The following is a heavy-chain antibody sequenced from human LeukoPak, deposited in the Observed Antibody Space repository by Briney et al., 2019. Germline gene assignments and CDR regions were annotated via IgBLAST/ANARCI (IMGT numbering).Heavy chain of an antibody. V-gene: IGHV4-34*01. J-gene: IGHJ5*02. Sequence: SETLSLTCAVYGESFSGYYWSRIRQPPGKGLEWIGEINHSGSTNYNPSLKSRVTISVDTSKNQFSLKLSSVTAADTAVYYCARRIVVVPAARSCWFDPWGQGTLVTVSS. CDR2: INHSGST. CDR3: ARRIVVVPAARSCWFDP. D-gene: IGHD2-2*01. CDR1: GESFSGYY.